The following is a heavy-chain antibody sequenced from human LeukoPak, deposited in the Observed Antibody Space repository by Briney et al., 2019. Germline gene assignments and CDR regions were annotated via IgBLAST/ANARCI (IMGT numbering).Heavy chain of an antibody. J-gene: IGHJ4*02. V-gene: IGHV3-23*01. CDR1: GFTFSGSA. D-gene: IGHD5-24*01. CDR2: ISGLGDST. CDR3: AKVPDGYNHGY. Sequence: GGSLRLSCAASGFTFSGSAMSWVRPAPGKGLEWVSTISGLGDSTDYADSVKGRFSISRDNSKNTLYLQVNSLRAEDTAIYYCAKVPDGYNHGYWGQGTLVTVSS.